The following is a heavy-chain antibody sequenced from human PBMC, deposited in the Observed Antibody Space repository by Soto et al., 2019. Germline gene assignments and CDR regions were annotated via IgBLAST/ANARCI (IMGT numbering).Heavy chain of an antibody. J-gene: IGHJ4*02. D-gene: IGHD3-10*01. Sequence: EVQLVESGGGLVQPGGSLRLSCAVSGFTFSSFWMHWVRQAPGEGLVWVSRINTDGNSTSYADSVKGRFTISRDNAKNTLYLQMNRLRVEDTAMYYCAKRGVDTFGLSYWGQGTLVTVSS. CDR1: GFTFSSFW. CDR3: AKRGVDTFGLSY. V-gene: IGHV3-74*01. CDR2: INTDGNST.